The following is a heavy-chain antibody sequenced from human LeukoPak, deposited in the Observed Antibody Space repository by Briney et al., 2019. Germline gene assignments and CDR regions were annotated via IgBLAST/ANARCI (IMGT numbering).Heavy chain of an antibody. Sequence: ASVKVSCKVSGYTLTELSMHWVRQAPGKGLEWMGGFDPEDGETIYAQKFQGRVTMTEDTSTDTAYMELSSLRSEDTAVYYRAKGGTGTTSRWFDPWGQGTLVTVSS. CDR3: AKGGTGTTSRWFDP. D-gene: IGHD1-1*01. J-gene: IGHJ5*02. CDR1: GYTLTELS. CDR2: FDPEDGET. V-gene: IGHV1-24*01.